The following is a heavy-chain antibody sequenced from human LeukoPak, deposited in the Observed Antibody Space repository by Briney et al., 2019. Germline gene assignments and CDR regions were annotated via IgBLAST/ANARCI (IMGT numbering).Heavy chain of an antibody. V-gene: IGHV3-43D*03. D-gene: IGHD6-13*01. CDR3: AKGTSSWHEFDY. Sequence: GGSLRLSCAASGFTFSSYAMHWVRQAPGKGLEWVSLITWDAGSTYYADSVKGRFTISRDNSKNSLYLQMNSLRAEDTALYYCAKGTSSWHEFDYWGQGTLVTVSS. CDR1: GFTFSSYA. CDR2: ITWDAGST. J-gene: IGHJ4*02.